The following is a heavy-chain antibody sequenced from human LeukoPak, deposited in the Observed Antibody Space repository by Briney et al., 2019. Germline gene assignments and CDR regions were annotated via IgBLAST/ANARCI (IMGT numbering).Heavy chain of an antibody. D-gene: IGHD4-11*01. CDR1: GFTVSSNY. CDR3: AKDRYSNYDLSGY. CDR2: IYSGGST. Sequence: PGGSLRLSCAASGFTVSSNYMSWVRQAPGKGLEWVSVIYSGGSTYYADSVKGRFTISRHNSKNTLYLQMNSLRAEDTAVYYCAKDRYSNYDLSGYWGQGTLVTVSS. J-gene: IGHJ4*02. V-gene: IGHV3-53*04.